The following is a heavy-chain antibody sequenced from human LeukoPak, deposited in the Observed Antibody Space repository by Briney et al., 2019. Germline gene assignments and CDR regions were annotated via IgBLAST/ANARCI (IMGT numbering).Heavy chain of an antibody. Sequence: ASVKVSCKASGYTFTSYGISWVRQAPGQGLEWMGWISAYSGNTNYAQKLQGRVTMTTDTSTSTAYMELRSLRSDDTAVYYCARGGSITIFGVVNEDAFDIWGQGTMVTVSS. CDR2: ISAYSGNT. CDR1: GYTFTSYG. D-gene: IGHD3-3*01. V-gene: IGHV1-18*01. CDR3: ARGGSITIFGVVNEDAFDI. J-gene: IGHJ3*02.